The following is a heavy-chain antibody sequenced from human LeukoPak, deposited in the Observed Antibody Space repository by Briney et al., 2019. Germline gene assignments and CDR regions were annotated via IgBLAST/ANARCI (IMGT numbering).Heavy chain of an antibody. CDR2: IEKDGSEK. D-gene: IGHD6-19*01. CDR1: GFNPSSYL. V-gene: IGHV3-7*04. Sequence: GGSLRISCAASGFNPSSYLMNWGRQAPGKGPGGVANIEKDGSEKNYVDSVKGRFTISRDNAKNLVYLQMNSLRAEDTAVYYCVGGVGWLSDYWGQGTLVTVSS. J-gene: IGHJ4*02. CDR3: VGGVGWLSDY.